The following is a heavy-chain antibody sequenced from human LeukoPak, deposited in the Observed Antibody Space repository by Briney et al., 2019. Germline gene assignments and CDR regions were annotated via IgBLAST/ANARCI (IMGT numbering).Heavy chain of an antibody. Sequence: PSETLSLTCTVSGGSISISSYYWGWIRQPPGKGLEWIGSMYYRGSTYYNPSLKSRVTISVDTSKNQFSLKLSSVTAADTAVYYCARPHAPSWYGSLSRGRAFDIWGQGTMVTVSS. CDR2: MYYRGST. J-gene: IGHJ3*02. D-gene: IGHD6-13*01. V-gene: IGHV4-39*07. CDR1: GGSISISSYY. CDR3: ARPHAPSWYGSLSRGRAFDI.